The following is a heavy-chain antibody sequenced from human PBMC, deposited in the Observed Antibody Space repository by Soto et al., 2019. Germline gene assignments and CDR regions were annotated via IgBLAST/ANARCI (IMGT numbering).Heavy chain of an antibody. J-gene: IGHJ4*02. Sequence: PSETLSLTCTVSGGSISSRGYYWGWIRQPPGKGLEWIGTIYYSGSTYYNPSLKSRVTISVDTSKNQFSLKLSSVTAADTAVYFCARGGSGKFDSWGQGTLVTVSS. CDR3: ARGGSGKFDS. V-gene: IGHV4-39*07. CDR2: IYYSGST. CDR1: GGSISSRGYY. D-gene: IGHD3-10*01.